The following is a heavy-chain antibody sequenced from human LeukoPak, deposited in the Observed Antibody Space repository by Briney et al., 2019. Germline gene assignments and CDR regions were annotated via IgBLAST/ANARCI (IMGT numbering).Heavy chain of an antibody. CDR3: AREGADSSGYDDY. J-gene: IGHJ4*02. V-gene: IGHV4-61*02. CDR1: GGSISSGSYY. D-gene: IGHD3-22*01. CDR2: IYTSRST. Sequence: PSQTLSLTCTVSGGSISSGSYYWSWIRQPAGKGLEWIGRIYTSRSTNYNPSLKSRVTISVDTSKNQFSLKLSSVTAADTAVYYCAREGADSSGYDDYWGQGTLVTVSS.